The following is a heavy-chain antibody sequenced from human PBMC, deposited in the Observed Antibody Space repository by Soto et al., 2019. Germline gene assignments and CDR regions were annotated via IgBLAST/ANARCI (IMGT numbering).Heavy chain of an antibody. D-gene: IGHD5-18*01. CDR3: ARAWGYSYGLSRYYYYGMDV. CDR2: IYPGDSGT. Sequence: GESLKISCKGSGYSFTSYWIGWVRQMPGKGLEWMGIIYPGDSGTRYSPSFQGQVTISADKSISTAYLQWSSLKASDTAMYYCARAWGYSYGLSRYYYYGMDVWGQGTTVTVSS. CDR1: GYSFTSYW. J-gene: IGHJ6*02. V-gene: IGHV5-51*01.